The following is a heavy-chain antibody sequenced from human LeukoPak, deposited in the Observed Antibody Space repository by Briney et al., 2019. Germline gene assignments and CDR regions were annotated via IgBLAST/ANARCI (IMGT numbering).Heavy chain of an antibody. Sequence: ASVKVSCKASGGTFSSYAISWVRQAPGQGLEWMGGIIPVFGIANYAQKFQGRVTITADESTSTAYMELSSLRSEDTAVYYCARDPYYYDSSGYDEVAFDIWGQGTMVTVSS. CDR3: ARDPYYYDSSGYDEVAFDI. CDR2: IIPVFGIA. J-gene: IGHJ3*02. CDR1: GGTFSSYA. D-gene: IGHD3-22*01. V-gene: IGHV1-69*13.